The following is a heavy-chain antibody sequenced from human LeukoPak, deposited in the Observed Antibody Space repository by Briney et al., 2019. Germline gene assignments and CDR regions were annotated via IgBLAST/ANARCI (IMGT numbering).Heavy chain of an antibody. V-gene: IGHV3-15*05. CDR3: TTGSERYYDYVWGSYRFDY. Sequence: GGSLGLSCAASGFTFSNAWMSWVRQAPGKGLEWVGRIKSKTDGGTTDYAAPVKGRFTISRDDSKNTLYLQMNSLKTEDTAVYYCTTGSERYYDYVWGSYRFDYWGQGTLVTVSS. D-gene: IGHD3-16*02. CDR2: IKSKTDGGTT. CDR1: GFTFSNAW. J-gene: IGHJ4*02.